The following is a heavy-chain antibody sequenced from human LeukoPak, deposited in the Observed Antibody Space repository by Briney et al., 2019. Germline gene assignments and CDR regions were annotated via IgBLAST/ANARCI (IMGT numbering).Heavy chain of an antibody. Sequence: SETLSLTCTVSGGSISSGRNYWTWIRQPAGKGLEWIGRIYIFSGSTNYNPSLKSRVTISVDTSKNQFSLKLTSVTAADTAVYYCARVPCAEDSGDCYTLDYWGQGTLVTVSS. J-gene: IGHJ4*02. D-gene: IGHD2-21*02. V-gene: IGHV4-61*02. CDR2: IYIFSGST. CDR3: ARVPCAEDSGDCYTLDY. CDR1: GGSISSGRNY.